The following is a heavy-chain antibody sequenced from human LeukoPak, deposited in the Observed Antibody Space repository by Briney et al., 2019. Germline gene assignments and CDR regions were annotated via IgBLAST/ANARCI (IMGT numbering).Heavy chain of an antibody. Sequence: GGSLRLSCAASGFTVSSYEMNWVRQAPGKGLEWVSYISSSANTIYYADSVKGRFTVSRDNAKNSLYLQMNSLRAEDTAVYYCARGSAAGEYYYYYYGMDVWGQGTTVTVSS. V-gene: IGHV3-48*03. D-gene: IGHD6-13*01. CDR3: ARGSAAGEYYYYYYGMDV. CDR1: GFTVSSYE. CDR2: ISSSANTI. J-gene: IGHJ6*02.